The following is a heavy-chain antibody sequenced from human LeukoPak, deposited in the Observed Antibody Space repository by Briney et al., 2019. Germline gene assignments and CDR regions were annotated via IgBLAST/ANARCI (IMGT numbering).Heavy chain of an antibody. D-gene: IGHD3-22*01. CDR2: ISYDGSNK. CDR1: GFTFSSYA. CDR3: ARDHHRRLYDSQARNTFDI. J-gene: IGHJ3*02. Sequence: GGSLRLSCAASGFTFSSYAMHWVRQAPGKGLEWVAVISYDGSNKYYADSVKGRFTISRDNSKNTLYLQMNSLRAEDTAVYYCARDHHRRLYDSQARNTFDIWGQGTMVTVSS. V-gene: IGHV3-30*04.